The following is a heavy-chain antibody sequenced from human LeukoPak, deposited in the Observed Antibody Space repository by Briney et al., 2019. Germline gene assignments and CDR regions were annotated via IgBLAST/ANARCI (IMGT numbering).Heavy chain of an antibody. Sequence: PGGSLRLSCAASGFTFDDYAMHWVRQAPGKGLEWVSGISWNSGSIGYADSVKGRFTIPRDNAKNSLYLQMNSLRAEDTALYYCAKDPLDYWGQETLVTVPS. V-gene: IGHV3-9*01. J-gene: IGHJ4*02. CDR1: GFTFDDYA. CDR2: ISWNSGSI. CDR3: AKDPLDY.